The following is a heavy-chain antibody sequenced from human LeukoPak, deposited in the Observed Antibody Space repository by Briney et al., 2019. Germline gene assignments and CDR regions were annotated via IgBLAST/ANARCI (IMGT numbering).Heavy chain of an antibody. CDR3: ARVMWVATMIVGSLFGAFDI. CDR1: GGSISSYY. V-gene: IGHV4-59*06. Sequence: SETLSLTCTVSGGSISSYYWSWIRQHPGKGLEWIGYIYYSGSTYYNPSLKSRVTISVDTSKNQFSLKLSSVTAADTAVYYCARVMWVATMIVGSLFGAFDIWGQGTMVTVSS. CDR2: IYYSGST. D-gene: IGHD3-22*01. J-gene: IGHJ3*02.